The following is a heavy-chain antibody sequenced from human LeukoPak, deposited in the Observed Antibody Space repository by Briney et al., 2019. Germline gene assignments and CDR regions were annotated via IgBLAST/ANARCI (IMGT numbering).Heavy chain of an antibody. V-gene: IGHV3-23*01. CDR2: ISGSGGST. J-gene: IGHJ4*02. D-gene: IGHD4-23*01. CDR3: AKGGNSVPATRMNDN. Sequence: GGSLRLSCAASGFTFSSYAMSWVRQAPGKGLEWVSAISGSGGSTYYADSVKGRFTISRDNSKNTLYLQMNSPRAEDTATYYCAKGGNSVPATRMNDNWGQGTLVTVSS. CDR1: GFTFSSYA.